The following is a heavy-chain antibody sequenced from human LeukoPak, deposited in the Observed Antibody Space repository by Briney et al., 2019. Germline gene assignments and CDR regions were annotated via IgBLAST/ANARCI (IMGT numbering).Heavy chain of an antibody. CDR3: ARGRRGDYYDSSGYYCFDY. J-gene: IGHJ4*02. D-gene: IGHD3-22*01. CDR2: IIPIFGTA. CDR1: GYTFTGYY. Sequence: SVKVSCKTSGYTFTGYYMHWVRQAPGQGLEWMGGIIPIFGTANYAQKFQGRVTITADKSTSTAYMELSSLRSEDTAVYYCARGRRGDYYDSSGYYCFDYWGQGTLVTVSS. V-gene: IGHV1-69*06.